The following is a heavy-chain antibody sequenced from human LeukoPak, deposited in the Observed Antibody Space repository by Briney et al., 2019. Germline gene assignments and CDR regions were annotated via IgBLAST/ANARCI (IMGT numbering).Heavy chain of an antibody. CDR1: GGSFRDYY. CDR3: ARGGAVNGFDI. D-gene: IGHD6-19*01. CDR2: IYHRGSP. V-gene: IGHV4-34*01. J-gene: IGHJ3*02. Sequence: SETLSLTCAVSGGSFRDYYWIGIRQTPGKGLEWIGEIYHRGSPAYNPSLKSRLNISVDTSRAHFSLKLSSVTAADTAVYYCARGGAVNGFDIWGQGTRVTVSS.